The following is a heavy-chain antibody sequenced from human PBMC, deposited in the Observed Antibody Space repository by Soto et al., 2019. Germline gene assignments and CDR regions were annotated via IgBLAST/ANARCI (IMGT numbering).Heavy chain of an antibody. CDR3: ARVGGLAARTFDY. CDR1: GGSISDFY. V-gene: IGHV4-59*01. Sequence: PSETLSLTCTVSGGSISDFYWSWIRQPPGKGLEWIGYIYYSGSTNYNPSLKSRVAISVDTSKNQFSLNLTSMSTADTAVYYCARVGGLAARTFDYWGPGTLVTVSS. D-gene: IGHD6-6*01. CDR2: IYYSGST. J-gene: IGHJ4*02.